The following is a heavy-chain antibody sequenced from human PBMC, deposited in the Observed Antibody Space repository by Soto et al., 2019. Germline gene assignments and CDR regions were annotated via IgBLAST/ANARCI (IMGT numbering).Heavy chain of an antibody. CDR3: AKDSGSGTERFLEWLLSNYNWFDP. CDR2: ISGSGGST. CDR1: GFTFSSYA. J-gene: IGHJ5*02. Sequence: GGSLRLSCAASGFTFSSYAMSWVRQAPGKGLEWVSAISGSGGSTYYADSVKGRFTISRDNSKNTLYLQMNSLRAEDTAVYYCAKDSGSGTERFLEWLLSNYNWFDPWGQGTLVTVSS. D-gene: IGHD3-3*01. V-gene: IGHV3-23*01.